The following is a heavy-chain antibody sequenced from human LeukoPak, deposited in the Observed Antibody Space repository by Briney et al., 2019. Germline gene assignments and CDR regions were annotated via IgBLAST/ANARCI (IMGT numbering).Heavy chain of an antibody. CDR2: INHSGST. J-gene: IGHJ3*02. CDR1: GGSFSGYY. Sequence: SETLSLTCAVYGGSFSGYYWSWIRQPPGKGLEWIGEINHSGSTNYNSSLKSRVTISVDTSKNQFSLKLSSVTAADTAVYYCARGPLFPISDIWGQGTMVTVSS. D-gene: IGHD3-3*01. CDR3: ARGPLFPISDI. V-gene: IGHV4-34*01.